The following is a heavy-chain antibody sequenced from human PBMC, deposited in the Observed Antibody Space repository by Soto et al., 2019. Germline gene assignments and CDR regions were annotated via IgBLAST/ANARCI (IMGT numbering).Heavy chain of an antibody. CDR2: IIPIFGTA. CDR3: ARVYPLEISYYYYGMDV. CDR1: GGTFSSYA. V-gene: IGHV1-69*01. D-gene: IGHD3-3*01. Sequence: SVKVSCEASGGTFSSYAISWVRQAPVQGLEWMGGIIPIFGTANYAQKFQGRVTITADESTSTAYMELSSLRSEDTAVYYCARVYPLEISYYYYGMDVWGQGTTVTVSS. J-gene: IGHJ6*02.